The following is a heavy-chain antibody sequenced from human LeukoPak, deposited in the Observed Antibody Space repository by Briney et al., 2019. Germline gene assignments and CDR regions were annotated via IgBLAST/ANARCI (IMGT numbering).Heavy chain of an antibody. CDR1: GFTFSSYW. Sequence: GGSLRLSCVASGFTFSSYWMTWVRQAPGKGLEWVANMNQDGSEIYHVDSVKDRFTISRDNAKKSLYLQMNSLRAEDTAVYYCAKDSIPLAGYYYFDYWGQGTLVTVSS. V-gene: IGHV3-7*01. CDR3: AKDSIPLAGYYYFDY. CDR2: MNQDGSEI. D-gene: IGHD2-15*01. J-gene: IGHJ4*02.